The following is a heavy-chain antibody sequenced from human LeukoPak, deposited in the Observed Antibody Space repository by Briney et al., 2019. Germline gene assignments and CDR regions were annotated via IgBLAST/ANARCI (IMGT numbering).Heavy chain of an antibody. Sequence: SETLSLTCTVSGGSISSYYWRWIRQPPGKGLEWIGYIYYSGSTNYNPSLKSRVTISVDTSKNQSSLKLSSVTAADTAVYYCASGYGYFQHWGQGTLVTVSS. D-gene: IGHD3-22*01. J-gene: IGHJ1*01. CDR2: IYYSGST. CDR3: ASGYGYFQH. V-gene: IGHV4-59*01. CDR1: GGSISSYY.